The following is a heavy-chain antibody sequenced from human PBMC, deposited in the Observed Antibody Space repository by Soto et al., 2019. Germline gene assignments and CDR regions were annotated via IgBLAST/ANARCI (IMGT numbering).Heavy chain of an antibody. Sequence: GGSLRLACAACGLTFSNYWMHGVRQSSGKGLEWISRINDDGSRTDYADSVEGRLTISRDNTKNTLYLQMNSLRAEDTAVYYCAMRFCSGSGCYPYFNFWGQGTQVTVPS. CDR2: INDDGSRT. V-gene: IGHV3-74*01. CDR1: GLTFSNYW. CDR3: AMRFCSGSGCYPYFNF. J-gene: IGHJ4*02. D-gene: IGHD2-15*01.